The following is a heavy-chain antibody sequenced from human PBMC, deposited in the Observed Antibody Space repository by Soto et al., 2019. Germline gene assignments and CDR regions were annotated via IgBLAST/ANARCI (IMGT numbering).Heavy chain of an antibody. V-gene: IGHV4-31*03. CDR1: GGSISSGDYY. CDR2: IYYSGST. J-gene: IGHJ4*02. CDR3: ARSHWDDYSNSGYYFDY. D-gene: IGHD4-4*01. Sequence: SETLSLTCTVSGGSISSGDYYWSWIRQHPGKGLEWIGYIYYSGSTYYNPSLKSRVTISVDTSKNQFSLKLSSVTAADTAVYYCARSHWDDYSNSGYYFDYWGQGTLVTVSS.